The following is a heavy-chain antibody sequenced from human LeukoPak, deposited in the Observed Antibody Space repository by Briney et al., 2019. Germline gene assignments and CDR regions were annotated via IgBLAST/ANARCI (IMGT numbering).Heavy chain of an antibody. D-gene: IGHD6-25*01. CDR2: IETDGSAT. V-gene: IGHV3-74*01. CDR1: GFTFRGYG. Sequence: GGSLRLSCAASGFTFRGYGMHWVRQTPGKGPEWVSAIETDGSATTYADSVEGRFSISRDNAKNILYLQMNSLRVEDTAVYYCARGGGYRLDYWGQGTLVTVSS. J-gene: IGHJ4*02. CDR3: ARGGGYRLDY.